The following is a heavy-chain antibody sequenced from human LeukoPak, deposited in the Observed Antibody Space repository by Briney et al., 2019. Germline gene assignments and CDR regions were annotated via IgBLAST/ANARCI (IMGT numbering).Heavy chain of an antibody. CDR2: IYTSGST. CDR1: GNSISSGDNY. CDR3: ARESIAAAGTFDY. Sequence: SETLSLTCTVSGNSISSGDNYWSWIRQPAGKGLEWIGRIYTSGSTNYNPSLKSRVTISVDTSKNQFSLKLSSVTAADTAVYYCARESIAAAGTFDYWGQGTLVTVSS. D-gene: IGHD6-13*01. V-gene: IGHV4-61*02. J-gene: IGHJ4*02.